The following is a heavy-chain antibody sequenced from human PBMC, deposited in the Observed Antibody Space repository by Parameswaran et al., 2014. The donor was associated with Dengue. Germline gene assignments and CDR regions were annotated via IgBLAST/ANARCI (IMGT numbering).Heavy chain of an antibody. D-gene: IGHD2-2*03. J-gene: IGHJ6*02. CDR2: ISGSGGST. Sequence: VRQAPGKGLEWVSAISGSGGSTYYADSVKGRFTISRDNSKNTLYLQMNSLRAGDTAVYYCAKDGSPVGSKYYYYGMDVWGQGTTVTVSS. CDR3: AKDGSPVGSKYYYYGMDV. V-gene: IGHV3-23*01.